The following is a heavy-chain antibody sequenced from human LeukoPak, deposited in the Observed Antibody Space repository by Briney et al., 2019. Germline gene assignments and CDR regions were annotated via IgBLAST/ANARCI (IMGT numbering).Heavy chain of an antibody. V-gene: IGHV4-38-2*02. Sequence: SETLSLTCTVSGYSISSGYYWGWIRQPPGKGLEWIGSIYHSGSTYYNPSLKSRVTISVDTSKNQFSLKLSSVTAADTAVFYCARTGNDDAFDIWGQGTMVTVSS. CDR2: IYHSGST. J-gene: IGHJ3*02. CDR1: GYSISSGYY. CDR3: ARTGNDDAFDI.